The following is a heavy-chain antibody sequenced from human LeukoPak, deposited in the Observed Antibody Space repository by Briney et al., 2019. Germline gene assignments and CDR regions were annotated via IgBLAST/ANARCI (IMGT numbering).Heavy chain of an antibody. CDR2: INWNGSST. V-gene: IGHV3-20*04. Sequence: GGSLRLSCAASGFTFDDYGMSWVRQAPGKGLEWVSGINWNGSSTGYADSVKGRFTISRDNAKNSLYLQMNSLRAEDTAVYYRARVNYYDSSGYYYEDDYWGQGTLVTVSS. CDR3: ARVNYYDSSGYYYEDDY. D-gene: IGHD3-22*01. CDR1: GFTFDDYG. J-gene: IGHJ4*02.